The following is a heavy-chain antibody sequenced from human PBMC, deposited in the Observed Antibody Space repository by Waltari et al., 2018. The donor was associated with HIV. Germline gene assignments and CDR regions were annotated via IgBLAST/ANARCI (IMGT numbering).Heavy chain of an antibody. CDR1: GGSMTSSSYY. J-gene: IGHJ5*02. Sequence: QLQLQESGPGLVKSSATLYLTCTVSGGSMTSSSYYWGWIRQPPGKGLAWIGSMSYSGSTYHNPSLKSRLTISVDTSKNQFSLKLTSVTAADTAVYYCARSFSGYSNYFDPWGQGTLVTVSS. V-gene: IGHV4-39*01. D-gene: IGHD4-4*01. CDR2: MSYSGST. CDR3: ARSFSGYSNYFDP.